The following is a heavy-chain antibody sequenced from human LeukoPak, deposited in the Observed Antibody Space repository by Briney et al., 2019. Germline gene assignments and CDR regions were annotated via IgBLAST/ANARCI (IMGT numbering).Heavy chain of an antibody. V-gene: IGHV4-61*01. Sequence: SETLSLTCTVSGGSVSSGSCYWSWIRQPPGKELEWIGYTYYSGSTNYNPSLKSRVTISVDTSKNQFSLKLSSVTAADTAVYYCARDAPHNWFDPWGQGTLVTVSS. CDR1: GGSVSSGSCY. J-gene: IGHJ5*02. CDR3: ARDAPHNWFDP. CDR2: TYYSGST.